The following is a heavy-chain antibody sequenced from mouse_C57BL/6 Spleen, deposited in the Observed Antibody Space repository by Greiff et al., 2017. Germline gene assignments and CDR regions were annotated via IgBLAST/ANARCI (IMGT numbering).Heavy chain of an antibody. CDR1: GYTFTDYN. CDR3: ARQLLLSYAMDY. J-gene: IGHJ4*01. V-gene: IGHV1-22*01. Sequence: VQLQQSGPELVKPGASVKMSCKASGYTFTDYNMHWVKQSHGKSLEWIGYINPNNGGTSDNQKFKGKATLTVNKSSSTAYMELRSLTSEDSAVYYCARQLLLSYAMDYWGQGTSVTVSS. D-gene: IGHD2-12*01. CDR2: INPNNGGT.